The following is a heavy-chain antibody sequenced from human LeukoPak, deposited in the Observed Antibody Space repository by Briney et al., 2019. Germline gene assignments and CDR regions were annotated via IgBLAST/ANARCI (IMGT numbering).Heavy chain of an antibody. CDR1: GYTFSDFY. CDR3: ARARYGGNPDY. Sequence: ASVKVSCKASGYTFSDFYIHWVRQAPGQGLEWMGWINPKTGGIDYVEKFQGRVTMTRDTSINTAYIELRRLTSDDTAVYYCARARYGGNPDYWGQGTLVTVSS. D-gene: IGHD4-23*01. J-gene: IGHJ4*02. V-gene: IGHV1-2*02. CDR2: INPKTGGI.